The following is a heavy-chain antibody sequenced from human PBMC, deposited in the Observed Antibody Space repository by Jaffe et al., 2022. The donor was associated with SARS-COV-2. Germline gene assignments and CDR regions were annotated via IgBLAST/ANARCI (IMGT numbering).Heavy chain of an antibody. J-gene: IGHJ4*02. Sequence: QVQLVQSGAEVKKPGASVKVSCKASGYTFTSYYMHWVRQAPGQGLEWMGIINPSGGSTSYAQKFQGRVTMTRDTSTSTVYMELSSLRSEDTAVYYCARAIVVVTGAPWDLDYWGQGTLVTVSS. D-gene: IGHD2-21*02. V-gene: IGHV1-46*01. CDR3: ARAIVVVTGAPWDLDY. CDR1: GYTFTSYY. CDR2: INPSGGST.